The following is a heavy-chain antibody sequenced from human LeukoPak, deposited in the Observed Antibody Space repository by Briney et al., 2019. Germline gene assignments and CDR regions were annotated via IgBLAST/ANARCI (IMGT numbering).Heavy chain of an antibody. D-gene: IGHD1-26*01. Sequence: GGSLRLSCAASGFAVSSSYMSWVRQAPEKGLEWVSVIYSGGTTYYADSVKGRFTISRDNSMNALYLQMNSLRAEDTALYYCARGHIGTYHYFDYWGQGTLVTVSS. J-gene: IGHJ4*02. CDR2: IYSGGTT. CDR1: GFAVSSSY. CDR3: ARGHIGTYHYFDY. V-gene: IGHV3-53*01.